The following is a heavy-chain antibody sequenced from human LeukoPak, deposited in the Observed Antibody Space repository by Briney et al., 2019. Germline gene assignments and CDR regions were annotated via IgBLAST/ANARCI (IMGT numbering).Heavy chain of an antibody. V-gene: IGHV4-39*07. CDR3: ARFGSSGYSPENFDY. J-gene: IGHJ4*02. CDR2: IYYSGST. CDR1: GGSISTSSYY. D-gene: IGHD3-22*01. Sequence: SETLSLTCTVSGGSISTSSYYWGWIRQPPGKGLEWIGSIYYSGSTYYNPSLKSRVTISIDTSKNQFSLKLSSVTAADTAVYYCARFGSSGYSPENFDYWGQGTLVTVSS.